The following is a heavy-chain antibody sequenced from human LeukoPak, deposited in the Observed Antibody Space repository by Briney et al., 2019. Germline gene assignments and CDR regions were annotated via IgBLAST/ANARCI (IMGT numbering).Heavy chain of an antibody. Sequence: SETLSLTCAVYGGSFSGYYWSWIRQPPGKGLEWIGEINHSGSTNYNPSLKSRVTISVDTSKNQFSLKLSSVTAADTAVYYCARGLFITYYYGSGSYFKFDYWGQGTLVTVSS. J-gene: IGHJ4*02. CDR2: INHSGST. V-gene: IGHV4-34*01. CDR1: GGSFSGYY. CDR3: ARGLFITYYYGSGSYFKFDY. D-gene: IGHD3-10*01.